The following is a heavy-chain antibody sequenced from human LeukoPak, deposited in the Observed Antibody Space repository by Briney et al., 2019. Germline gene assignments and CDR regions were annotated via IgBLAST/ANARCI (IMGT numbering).Heavy chain of an antibody. Sequence: PGGSLRLSCAASRFTFSSYSMNWVRQAPGKGLEWVSYISSSGSTIYYADSVKGRFTISRDNAKNSLYLQMNSLRAEDTAVYYCARDNIVATIVPNVTPYYYYYMDVWGKGTTVTISS. CDR3: ARDNIVATIVPNVTPYYYYYMDV. D-gene: IGHD5-12*01. CDR1: RFTFSSYS. CDR2: ISSSGSTI. V-gene: IGHV3-48*04. J-gene: IGHJ6*03.